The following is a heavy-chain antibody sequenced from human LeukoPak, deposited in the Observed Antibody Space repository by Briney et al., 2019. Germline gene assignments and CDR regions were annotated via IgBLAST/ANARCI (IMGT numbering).Heavy chain of an antibody. CDR1: GYTFTSHY. D-gene: IGHD3-10*01. Sequence: ASVKVSCKASGYTFTSHYMHWVRQAPGQGLEWMGIINPSGGSTGYAQKFQGRVTMTRDMSTSTVYMELSSLRSEDTAVYYCARARSFDYYGSGRPSYMDVWGKGTTVTVSS. J-gene: IGHJ6*03. CDR3: ARARSFDYYGSGRPSYMDV. V-gene: IGHV1-46*01. CDR2: INPSGGST.